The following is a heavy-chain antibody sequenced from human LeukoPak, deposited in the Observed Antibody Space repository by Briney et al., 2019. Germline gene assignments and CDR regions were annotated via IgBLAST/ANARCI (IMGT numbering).Heavy chain of an antibody. J-gene: IGHJ4*02. CDR1: GGTFSSYA. V-gene: IGHV1-69*04. CDR2: IIPILGIA. D-gene: IGHD5-24*01. CDR3: ASPMAWAHNRRDSDY. Sequence: ASVKVSCKASGGTFSSYAISWVRQAPGQGLEWMGRIIPILGIANYAQKFQGRVTITADKSTSTAYMELSSLRSEDTAVYYCASPMAWAHNRRDSDYWGLGTLVTVSS.